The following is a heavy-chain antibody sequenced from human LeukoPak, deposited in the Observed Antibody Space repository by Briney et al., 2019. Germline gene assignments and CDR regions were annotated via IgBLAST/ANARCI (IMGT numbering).Heavy chain of an antibody. CDR3: AREWELRPHNWFDP. CDR2: IIPIFGTA. Sequence: GASVKVSCKASGYTFTSYGISWVRQAPGQGLEWMGGIIPIFGTANYAQKFQGRVTITADESTSTAYMELSSLRSEDTAVYYCAREWELRPHNWFDPWGQGTLVTVSS. J-gene: IGHJ5*02. V-gene: IGHV1-69*13. D-gene: IGHD1-26*01. CDR1: GYTFTSYG.